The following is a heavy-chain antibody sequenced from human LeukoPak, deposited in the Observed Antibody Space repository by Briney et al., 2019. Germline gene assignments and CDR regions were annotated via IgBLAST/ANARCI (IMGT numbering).Heavy chain of an antibody. Sequence: GGSLRLSCAASGFTFNTYYMKWVRQAPGRGLEWVSSITSSGSDIYYADSVKGRFTISRDNAKYSLYLQMNSLRADDTAIYHCATDPSSSVWSYWGQGTLVTVSS. V-gene: IGHV3-21*01. CDR2: ITSSGSDI. D-gene: IGHD6-6*01. J-gene: IGHJ4*02. CDR1: GFTFNTYY. CDR3: ATDPSSSVWSY.